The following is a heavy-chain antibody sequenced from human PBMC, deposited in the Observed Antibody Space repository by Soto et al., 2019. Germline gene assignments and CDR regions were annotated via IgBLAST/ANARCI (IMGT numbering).Heavy chain of an antibody. CDR1: GFTFSNYA. J-gene: IGHJ4*02. CDR2: ISSSGVST. Sequence: EVQLLESGGGLVQPGGSLRLSCAASGFTFSNYAMSWVRQAPGKGLEWVSAISSSGVSTHYGDSVKGRFTISRDNSKNTLYLQMNSLRAEDTAVYYCAKRYYYDNSGLWAYWGQGTLVTVSS. D-gene: IGHD3-22*01. V-gene: IGHV3-23*01. CDR3: AKRYYYDNSGLWAY.